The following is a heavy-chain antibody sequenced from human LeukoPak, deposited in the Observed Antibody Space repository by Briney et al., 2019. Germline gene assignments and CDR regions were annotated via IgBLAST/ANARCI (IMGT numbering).Heavy chain of an antibody. CDR2: ISAKGDDT. CDR3: VKVGLGRYIKGPTAT. D-gene: IGHD1-26*01. CDR1: GFTFSILA. J-gene: IGHJ3*01. V-gene: IGHV3-23*01. Sequence: PAGSLTLSCETSGFTFSILALNWVRQAPGKGLEWVSAISAKGDDTFYADSVKGRFTISRDNSKSNLYLQMNALGAEDTATYYCVKVGLGRYIKGPTATGGQGTMVTVSP.